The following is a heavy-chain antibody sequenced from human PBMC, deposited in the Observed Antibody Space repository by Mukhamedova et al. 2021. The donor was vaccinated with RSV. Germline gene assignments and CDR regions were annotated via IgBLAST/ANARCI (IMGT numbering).Heavy chain of an antibody. J-gene: IGHJ4*02. D-gene: IGHD5-24*01. CDR2: ISTTGGDT. Sequence: GKGLEYVSTISTTGGDTYYADSVKGRFTISRDNSNNTVFLQMGSLRAEDTAVYYCARGGQRWLPNINFDLWVQGALVTVSS. CDR3: ARGGQRWLPNINFDL. V-gene: IGHV3-64*02.